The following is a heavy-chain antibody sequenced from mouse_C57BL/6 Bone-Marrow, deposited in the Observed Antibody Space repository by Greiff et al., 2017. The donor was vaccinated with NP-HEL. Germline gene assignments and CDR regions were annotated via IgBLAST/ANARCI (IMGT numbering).Heavy chain of an antibody. V-gene: IGHV1-15*01. CDR3: TTYYSNYLYYFDY. Sequence: VQLQQSGAELVRPGASVTLSCKASGYTFTDYEMHWVKQTPVHGLEWIGAIDPETGGTAYNQKFKGKAILTADKSSSTAYIELRSLTSEDSAVYYCTTYYSNYLYYFDYWGQGTTLTVSS. CDR2: IDPETGGT. CDR1: GYTFTDYE. D-gene: IGHD2-5*01. J-gene: IGHJ2*01.